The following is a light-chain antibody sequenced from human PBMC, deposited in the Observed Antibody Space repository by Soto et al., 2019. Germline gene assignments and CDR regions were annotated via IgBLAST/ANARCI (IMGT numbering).Light chain of an antibody. V-gene: IGKV3-15*01. CDR2: GAS. Sequence: EIVMTQSPATLSVSPGERATLSCRASQSVTSYLAWYQQKPGQAPRLLIYGASTRATGIPARFSGSGSGTEFTLTISSLQSEDFAVYFCQQYSNRSPLTFGGGTKVDIK. CDR1: QSVTSY. CDR3: QQYSNRSPLT. J-gene: IGKJ4*01.